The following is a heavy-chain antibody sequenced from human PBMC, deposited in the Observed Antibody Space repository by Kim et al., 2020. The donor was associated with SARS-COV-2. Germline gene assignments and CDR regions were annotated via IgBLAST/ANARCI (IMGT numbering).Heavy chain of an antibody. CDR2: IKPDGNTK. D-gene: IGHD5-18*01. CDR3: ARDMADTAMGNFDY. CDR1: GFTFSKYW. Sequence: GGSLRLSCAASGFTFSKYWMSWVRQAPGKGLEWVANIKPDGNTKYYLDSVKGRFTISRDNAKDSLSLQMSSLRAEDTAVYYCARDMADTAMGNFDYWGPGTLVAVSS. V-gene: IGHV3-7*05. J-gene: IGHJ4*02.